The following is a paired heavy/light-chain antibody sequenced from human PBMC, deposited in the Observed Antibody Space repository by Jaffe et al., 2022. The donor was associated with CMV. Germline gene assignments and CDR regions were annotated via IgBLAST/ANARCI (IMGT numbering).Light chain of an antibody. Sequence: DVVMTQSPLSLPVTLGQPASISCRSSQSLVYSDGNTYLNWFQQRPGQSPRRLIYKVSNRDSGVPDRFSGSGSGTDFTLKISRVEAEDVGVYYCMQGTHWPWTFGQGTKVEIK. CDR3: MQGTHWPWT. V-gene: IGKV2-30*01. CDR1: QSLVYSDGNTY. CDR2: KVS. J-gene: IGKJ1*01.
Heavy chain of an antibody. D-gene: IGHD3-22*01. CDR1: GFTFSSYG. CDR3: ARGRNPLYYDSSGYYMSAFDI. Sequence: QVQLVESGGGVVQPGRSLRLSCAASGFTFSSYGMHWVRQAPGKGLEWVAVIWYDGSNKYYADSVKGRFTISRDNSKNTLYLQMNSLRAEDTAVYYCARGRNPLYYDSSGYYMSAFDIWGQGTMVTVSS. J-gene: IGHJ3*02. V-gene: IGHV3-33*08. CDR2: IWYDGSNK.